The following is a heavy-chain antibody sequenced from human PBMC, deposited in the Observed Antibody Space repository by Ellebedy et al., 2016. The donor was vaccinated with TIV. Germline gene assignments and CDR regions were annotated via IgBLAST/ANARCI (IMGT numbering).Heavy chain of an antibody. D-gene: IGHD3-3*01. Sequence: GGSLRLSXAASGFTFSSYSMNWVRQAPGKGLEWVAVISYDGSNKYYADSVKGRFTISRDNSKNTLYLQMNSLRAEDTAVYYGAKTPRAPVGVLDYYFDYWGQGTLVTVSS. CDR2: ISYDGSNK. CDR3: AKTPRAPVGVLDYYFDY. CDR1: GFTFSSYS. J-gene: IGHJ4*02. V-gene: IGHV3-30*18.